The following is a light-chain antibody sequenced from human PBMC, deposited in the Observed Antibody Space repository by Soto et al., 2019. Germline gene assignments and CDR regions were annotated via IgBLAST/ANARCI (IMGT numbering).Light chain of an antibody. J-gene: IGKJ5*01. CDR2: AAS. V-gene: IGKV1-39*01. CDR1: QSISSY. Sequence: DIQMTQSPSSLSASVGDRVTITCRASQSISSYLNWYQQKPGKAPKLLIYAASSLQSGVPSRFSGSGSGTDFTRTISSLQPEDFATYYCQQSYSTPPLTFGQGTRLEIK. CDR3: QQSYSTPPLT.